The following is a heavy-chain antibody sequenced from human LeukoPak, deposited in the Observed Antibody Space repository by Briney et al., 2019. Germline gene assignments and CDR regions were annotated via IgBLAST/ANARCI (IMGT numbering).Heavy chain of an antibody. CDR2: IKQDGSEK. D-gene: IGHD3-22*01. V-gene: IGHV3-7*01. CDR3: ARDGDYYYDSSGYFY. Sequence: GGSLRLSCAASGFTFSSYWMSWVRQAPGKGLEWEANIKQDGSEKYYVDSVKGRFTISRDNAKNSLYLQMNSLRAEDTAVYYCARDGDYYYDSSGYFYWGQGTLVTVSS. J-gene: IGHJ4*02. CDR1: GFTFSSYW.